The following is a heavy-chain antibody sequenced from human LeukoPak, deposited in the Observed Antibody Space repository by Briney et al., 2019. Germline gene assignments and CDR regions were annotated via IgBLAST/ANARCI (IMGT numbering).Heavy chain of an antibody. V-gene: IGHV3-23*01. D-gene: IGHD6-13*01. CDR3: AKVKAAARGAGVDY. CDR1: GFSFSSYA. CDR2: ISGSGGST. J-gene: IGHJ4*02. Sequence: GGSLRLSCAASGFSFSSYALSWVRQAPGKGLEGVSAISGSGGSTYYADSVKGRFTISRDNSKNTLYLQMNSLSAEDTAVYYCAKVKAAARGAGVDYWGQGTLVTVSS.